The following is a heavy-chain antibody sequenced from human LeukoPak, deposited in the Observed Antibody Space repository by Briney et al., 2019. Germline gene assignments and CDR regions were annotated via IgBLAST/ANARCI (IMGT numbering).Heavy chain of an antibody. D-gene: IGHD3-22*01. CDR3: ARVLARINYYDSSGYLNWFDP. CDR1: GYTSTGYY. V-gene: IGHV1-2*06. J-gene: IGHJ5*02. CDR2: INPNSGGT. Sequence: ASVKVSCKASGYTSTGYYMHWVRQAPGQGLEWMGRINPNSGGTNYAQKFQGRVTMTRDTSISTAYMELSRLRSDDTAVYYCARVLARINYYDSSGYLNWFDPWGQGTLVTVSS.